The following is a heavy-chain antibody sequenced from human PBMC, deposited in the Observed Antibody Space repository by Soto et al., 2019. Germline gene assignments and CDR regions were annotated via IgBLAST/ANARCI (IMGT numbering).Heavy chain of an antibody. J-gene: IGHJ6*03. Sequence: PGGSLRLSCAASGFTFSNAWMSWVRQAPGKGLEWVGRIKSKTDGGTTDYAAPVKGRFTISRDDSKNTLHLQMNSLKTEDTAVYYCTTRDCTNGVCFPREYYYYMDVWGKGTTVTVSS. CDR2: IKSKTDGGTT. D-gene: IGHD2-8*01. V-gene: IGHV3-15*01. CDR3: TTRDCTNGVCFPREYYYYMDV. CDR1: GFTFSNAW.